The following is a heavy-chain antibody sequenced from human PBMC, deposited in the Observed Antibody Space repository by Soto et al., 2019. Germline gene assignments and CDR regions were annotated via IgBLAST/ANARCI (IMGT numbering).Heavy chain of an antibody. CDR3: ARKVATLNFDH. CDR2: LNPDTGAT. V-gene: IGHV1-2*02. J-gene: IGHJ4*02. D-gene: IGHD5-12*01. Sequence: SVKVSCKASGYTFTGYYMHWVRQAPGQGLEWMGWLNPDTGATNFAEKFRGRVTMTRDRSSSTAYMEVIRLRSDDTAVYYCARKVATLNFDHWGQGTLVTVSS. CDR1: GYTFTGYY.